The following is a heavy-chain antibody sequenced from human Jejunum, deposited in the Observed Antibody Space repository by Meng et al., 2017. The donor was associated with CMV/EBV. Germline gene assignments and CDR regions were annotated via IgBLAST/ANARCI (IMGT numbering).Heavy chain of an antibody. V-gene: IGHV1-3*04. CDR3: ARSRGDGYNLDY. J-gene: IGHJ4*02. D-gene: IGHD5-24*01. Sequence: CKASRYIFTTCDIHWVRQVPGERSEWMGSINTGNDNTKSSRRFQGRVTITRDTSASTAYMELSSLRSEDTAVYYCARSRGDGYNLDYWGQGTLVTVSS. CDR1: RYIFTTCD. CDR2: INTGNDNT.